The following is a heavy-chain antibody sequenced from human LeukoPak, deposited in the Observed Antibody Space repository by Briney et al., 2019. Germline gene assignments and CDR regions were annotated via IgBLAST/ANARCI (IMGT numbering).Heavy chain of an antibody. J-gene: IGHJ4*02. CDR2: IRYSGST. Sequence: SETPSLTCAVSGDSIINYYWSWIRQPPGKGLEWIGYIRYSGSTNYNPSLKSRVTMSVDTSKNQFSLRLSFVTAADTAVYYCARGGSGYYYDSSGYYHSGKPGALDYWGQGTLVTVSS. V-gene: IGHV4-59*01. D-gene: IGHD3-22*01. CDR1: GDSIINYY. CDR3: ARGGSGYYYDSSGYYHSGKPGALDY.